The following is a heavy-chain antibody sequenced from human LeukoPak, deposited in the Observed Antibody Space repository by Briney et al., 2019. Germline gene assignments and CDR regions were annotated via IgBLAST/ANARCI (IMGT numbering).Heavy chain of an antibody. CDR1: GGSISSYY. Sequence: SETLSLTCTVSGGSISSYYWCWIRQPAGKGLEWIGRIYTSGSTNYNPSLKSRVTMSVDTSKNQFSLKLSSVTAADTAVYYCARGGGSYYWAAFDIWGQGTMVTVSS. D-gene: IGHD1-26*01. CDR2: IYTSGST. V-gene: IGHV4-4*07. J-gene: IGHJ3*02. CDR3: ARGGGSYYWAAFDI.